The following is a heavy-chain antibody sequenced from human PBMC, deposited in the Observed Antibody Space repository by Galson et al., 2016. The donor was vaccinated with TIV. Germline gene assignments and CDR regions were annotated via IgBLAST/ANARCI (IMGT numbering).Heavy chain of an antibody. J-gene: IGHJ4*02. CDR2: FDPEVSKT. CDR1: GNSLTELV. Sequence: SVKVSCKVSGNSLTELVLHWVRQAPGKGLEWMGGFDPEVSKTVYAQRFQGRVTVTADTYRDTAYMELGSLRIGDTAVYYCATVAWFPGLSLDNWGQGTLVTVSS. V-gene: IGHV1-24*01. D-gene: IGHD2/OR15-2a*01. CDR3: ATVAWFPGLSLDN.